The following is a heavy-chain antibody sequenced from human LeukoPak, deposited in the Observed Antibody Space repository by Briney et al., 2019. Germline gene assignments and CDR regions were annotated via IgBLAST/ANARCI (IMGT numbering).Heavy chain of an antibody. CDR3: ARDGGYGSGSYYPY. V-gene: IGHV3-7*01. Sequence: GGSLRLSCAASGFTFSSYWMSWVRQAPGKGLEWVANIKQDGSEKYYVDSVKGRFTISRDNAKNSLYLQMNSLRAEDTAVYYCARDGGYGSGSYYPYWGQGTLVTVSS. D-gene: IGHD3-10*01. CDR1: GFTFSSYW. J-gene: IGHJ4*02. CDR2: IKQDGSEK.